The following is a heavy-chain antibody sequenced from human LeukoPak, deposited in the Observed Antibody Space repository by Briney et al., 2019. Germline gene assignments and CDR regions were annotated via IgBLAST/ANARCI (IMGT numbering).Heavy chain of an antibody. J-gene: IGHJ4*02. CDR2: INPDGSAK. CDR1: GFTFSTYW. CDR3: GRASYYYDM. V-gene: IGHV3-7*01. D-gene: IGHD3-22*01. Sequence: GGYLRLYCAASGFTFSTYWMSWVRQAPGKGLEWVANINPDGSAKYYADSMKGRFTISRDNALNSLYLQMNSLTAEDTAVYYCGRASYYYDMWGQGTLVTVSS.